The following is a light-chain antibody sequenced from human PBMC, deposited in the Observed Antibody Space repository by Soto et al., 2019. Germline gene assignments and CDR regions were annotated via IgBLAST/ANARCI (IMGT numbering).Light chain of an antibody. V-gene: IGKV3-15*01. CDR2: SAS. CDR3: QQYNNWPIS. J-gene: IGKJ4*01. Sequence: ETVMTQSPATLSASPGESATLSCRASQSVNSDLAWYQQIPGKAPRLLIYSASTWATGGPARFSGSGSGTEFTISISGLQSEDFAIYYCQQYNNWPISVGGGTKVEV. CDR1: QSVNSD.